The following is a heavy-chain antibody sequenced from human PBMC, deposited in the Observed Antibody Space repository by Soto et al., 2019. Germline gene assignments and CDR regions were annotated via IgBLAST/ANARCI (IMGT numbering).Heavy chain of an antibody. CDR2: INPNSGGT. CDR3: ASTGYCSSTSCHRYYYYYYMDV. V-gene: IGHV1-2*06. J-gene: IGHJ6*03. Sequence: EASVKVSCKASGYTFTGYYMHWVRQAPGQGLEWMGRINPNSGGTNYAQKLQGRVTMTTDTSTSTAYMELRSLRSDDTAVYYCASTGYCSSTSCHRYYYYYYMDVWGKGTTVTVSS. CDR1: GYTFTGYY. D-gene: IGHD2-2*01.